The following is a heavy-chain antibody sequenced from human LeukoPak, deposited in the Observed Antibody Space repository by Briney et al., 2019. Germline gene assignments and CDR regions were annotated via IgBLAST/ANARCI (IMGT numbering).Heavy chain of an antibody. J-gene: IGHJ6*02. D-gene: IGHD6-6*01. Sequence: GGSLRLSCEASGFMLSDHYMDWVRQAPGKGLEWVSYISSSGSTIYYADSVKGRFTISRDNAKNSLYLQMNSLRAEDTAVYYCARERGRRSYYYYGMDVWGQGTTVTVSS. V-gene: IGHV3-11*04. CDR1: GFMLSDHY. CDR3: ARERGRRSYYYYGMDV. CDR2: ISSSGSTI.